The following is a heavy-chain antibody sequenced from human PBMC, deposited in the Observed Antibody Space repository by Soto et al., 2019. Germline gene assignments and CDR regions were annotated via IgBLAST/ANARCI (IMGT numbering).Heavy chain of an antibody. CDR3: ARCTMIGLLSD. Sequence: DVQLVESGGGLVQPGGSLRLSCAASGFTVSTNFMSWVRQAPGKGLEWVSVIYSGGSTYYADSVKGRFTISRDSSKNTLYLQMNSLRAEDTAVYYCARCTMIGLLSDWGQGALVTVSS. CDR2: IYSGGST. J-gene: IGHJ4*02. D-gene: IGHD3-22*01. V-gene: IGHV3-66*01. CDR1: GFTVSTNF.